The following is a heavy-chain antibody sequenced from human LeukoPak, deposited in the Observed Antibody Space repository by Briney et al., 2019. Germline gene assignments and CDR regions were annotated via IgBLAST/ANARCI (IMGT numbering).Heavy chain of an antibody. CDR3: ARELENLNWFDP. CDR1: GGSITTRNF. D-gene: IGHD1-1*01. V-gene: IGHV4-4*02. Sequence: PSETLSLTCAVSGGSITTRNFWSWVRQPPGKGLEWNAEMHHDGSANYNPSLKSRVSMSVDKSKNHFSLRLTSVTAADTAMCYCARELENLNWFDPWGQGTLVTVSS. J-gene: IGHJ5*02. CDR2: MHHDGSA.